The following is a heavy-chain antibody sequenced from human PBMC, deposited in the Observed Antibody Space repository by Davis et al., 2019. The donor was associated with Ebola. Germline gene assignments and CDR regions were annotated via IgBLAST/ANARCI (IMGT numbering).Heavy chain of an antibody. CDR3: ARRYYDTSGYPFDY. J-gene: IGHJ4*02. CDR1: GFTFSSYW. Sequence: GESLKISCVGSGFTFSSYWMSWVRQAPGKGLEWVANIKQDGSEMYYVDSVKGRFTISRDNAKNSLYLQMNSLRAEDTAVYYCARRYYDTSGYPFDYWGQGTLVTVSS. D-gene: IGHD3-22*01. CDR2: IKQDGSEM. V-gene: IGHV3-7*01.